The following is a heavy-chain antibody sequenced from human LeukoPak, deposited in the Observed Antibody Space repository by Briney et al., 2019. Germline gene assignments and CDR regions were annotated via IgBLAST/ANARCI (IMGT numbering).Heavy chain of an antibody. Sequence: GASVKVSCKASGYTFTSYGISWVRQAPGQGLEWMGWISAYNGNTNYAQKLQGRVTMITDTSTSTAYMELRSLRSDDTAVYYCARERRGYSYGAYYYYGMDVWGQGTTVTVSS. CDR3: ARERRGYSYGAYYYYGMDV. J-gene: IGHJ6*02. CDR1: GYTFTSYG. D-gene: IGHD5-18*01. CDR2: ISAYNGNT. V-gene: IGHV1-18*01.